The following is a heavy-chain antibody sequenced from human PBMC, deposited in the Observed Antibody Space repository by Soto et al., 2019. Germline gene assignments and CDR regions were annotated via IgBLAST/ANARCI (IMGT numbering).Heavy chain of an antibody. CDR3: ARDSKYGSGSYYRYYYYGMDV. J-gene: IGHJ6*02. CDR1: GFTFSNYA. CDR2: VSGSGSTI. V-gene: IGHV3-11*01. D-gene: IGHD3-10*01. Sequence: PGGSLRLSCAASGFTFSNYAMTWVRQAPGQGLEWVSVVSGSGSTIYYADSVKGRFTISRDNAKNSLYLQMNSLRAEDTAVYYCARDSKYGSGSYYRYYYYGMDVWGQGTTVTVSS.